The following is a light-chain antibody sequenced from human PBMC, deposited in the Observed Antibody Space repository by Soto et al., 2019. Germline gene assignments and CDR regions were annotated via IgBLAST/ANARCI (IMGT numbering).Light chain of an antibody. V-gene: IGKV3-20*01. CDR3: QQYDNSAIT. CDR2: DAS. J-gene: IGKJ5*01. CDR1: QIVSSSY. Sequence: EIVLTQSPGTLSLSPGERATLSCRASQIVSSSYLAWYQQKPGQAPRLLIYDASSRATGIPDRFSGSGSGTDFTFTISRLELEDFAVYYCQQYDNSAITFGQGTRLEIK.